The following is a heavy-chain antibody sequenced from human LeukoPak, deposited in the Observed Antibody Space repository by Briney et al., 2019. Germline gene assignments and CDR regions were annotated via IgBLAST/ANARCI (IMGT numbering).Heavy chain of an antibody. V-gene: IGHV3-30*04. CDR3: ARDPTRGYSYGYGPGAFDI. CDR1: GFIFSSYA. Sequence: AGGSLRLSCAASGFIFSSYAMHWVRQAPGKGLEWVAVISYDGSNKYYADSVKGRFTISRDNAKNSLYLQMNSLRAEDTAVYYCARDPTRGYSYGYGPGAFDIWGQGTMVTVSS. CDR2: ISYDGSNK. J-gene: IGHJ3*02. D-gene: IGHD5-18*01.